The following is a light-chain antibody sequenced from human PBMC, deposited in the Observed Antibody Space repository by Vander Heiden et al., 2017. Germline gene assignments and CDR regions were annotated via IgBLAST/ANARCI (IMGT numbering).Light chain of an antibody. CDR2: YKSDSDK. CDR1: SGINVDAYR. CDR3: MIWHSSAYV. V-gene: IGLV5-45*03. J-gene: IGLJ1*01. Sequence: QAVLTQPSSLSASPGPSASLPCALRSGINVDAYRIYWYQQKPGSPPQYLLSYKSDSDKQQGSGVPSRFSGSKDDSANAGILLISGLQSEDEADYYCMIWHSSAYVFGTGTKVTVL.